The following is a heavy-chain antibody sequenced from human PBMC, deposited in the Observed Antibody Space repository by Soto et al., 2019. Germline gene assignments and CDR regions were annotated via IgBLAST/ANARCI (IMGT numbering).Heavy chain of an antibody. CDR3: AKGGSTSRLPYYYGMDV. CDR2: ISGSGGST. J-gene: IGHJ6*02. CDR1: GFTFSSYA. V-gene: IGHV3-23*01. Sequence: EVQLLESGGGLVQPGGSLRLSCAASGFTFSSYAMSWVRQAPGKGLEWVSAISGSGGSTYYADSLKGRFTISRDNSKNTLYMQMNSLRAEDTVVYYCAKGGSTSRLPYYYGMDVWGQGTTVTVSS. D-gene: IGHD2-2*01.